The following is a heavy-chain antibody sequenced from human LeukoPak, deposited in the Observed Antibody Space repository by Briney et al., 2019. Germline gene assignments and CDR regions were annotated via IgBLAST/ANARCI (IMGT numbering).Heavy chain of an antibody. CDR1: GYTFTSYY. D-gene: IGHD3-22*01. CDR2: INPSGGST. Sequence: ASVTDSHKASGYTFTSYYMHWVRQAPGQGLEWMGIINPSGGSTSYAQKFQGRVTMTRDTSTSTVYVELSSLRSEDTAVYYCARGYYDSSGYLSPLRYWGPGTLVTVSS. J-gene: IGHJ4*02. CDR3: ARGYYDSSGYLSPLRY. V-gene: IGHV1-46*01.